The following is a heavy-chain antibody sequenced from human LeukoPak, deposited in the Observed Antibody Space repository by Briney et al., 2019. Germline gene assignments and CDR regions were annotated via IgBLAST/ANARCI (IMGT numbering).Heavy chain of an antibody. CDR3: TTDPFMLAFYDFHY. Sequence: PGGSLRLSCAASGFSFNKAWMTWVRQAPGKGLEWLGHIKSKTDGGTADYAAPVKGRFTISRDDSSNTLSLQMDSLKSEDTAVYYCTTDPFMLAFYDFHYWGQGTLVTVSS. CDR2: IKSKTDGGTA. CDR1: GFSFNKAW. V-gene: IGHV3-15*01. J-gene: IGHJ4*02. D-gene: IGHD2/OR15-2a*01.